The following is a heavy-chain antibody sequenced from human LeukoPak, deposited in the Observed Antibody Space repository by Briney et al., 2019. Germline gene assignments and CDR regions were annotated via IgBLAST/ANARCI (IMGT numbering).Heavy chain of an antibody. J-gene: IGHJ4*02. V-gene: IGHV3-33*07. Sequence: GGSLRLSCAASGFTFSSSAMYWVRQAPGKGLEWVAVIWYDGSHQYYADSVKGRFTISRDNSKNSLYLQMNSLRAEDTAVYYCARYDSSGLDYWGQGTLVTVSS. D-gene: IGHD3-22*01. CDR1: GFTFSSSA. CDR3: ARYDSSGLDY. CDR2: IWYDGSHQ.